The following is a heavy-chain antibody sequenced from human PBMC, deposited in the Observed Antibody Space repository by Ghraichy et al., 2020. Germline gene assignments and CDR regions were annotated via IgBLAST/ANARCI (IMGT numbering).Heavy chain of an antibody. D-gene: IGHD6-19*01. J-gene: IGHJ4*02. CDR1: DGSISSSSYY. V-gene: IGHV4-39*01. CDR2: IYYSGST. Sequence: SETLSLTCTVSDGSISSSSYYWGWIRQPPGKGLEWIGSIYYSGSTYSNPPLKSRGTISVDTSKNQFSLKLSSVTATDTAVYYCETQPLQERYSSGWDKYWGQGILVTVSS. CDR3: ETQPLQERYSSGWDKY.